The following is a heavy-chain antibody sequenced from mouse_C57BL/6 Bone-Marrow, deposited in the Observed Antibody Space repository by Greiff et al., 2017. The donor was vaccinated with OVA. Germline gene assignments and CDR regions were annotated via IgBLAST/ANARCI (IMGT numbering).Heavy chain of an antibody. V-gene: IGHV2-5*01. D-gene: IGHD1-1*01. CDR2: IWRGGST. Sequence: QVQLKESGPGLVQPSQSLSITCTVSGFSLTSYGVHWVRQSPGKGLEWLGVIWRGGSTDYNAAFMSRLSITKDNSKSQVFFKMNSLQADDTAIYYCAKNYGSSCGIFDYWGQGTTLTVSS. CDR1: GFSLTSYG. J-gene: IGHJ2*01. CDR3: AKNYGSSCGIFDY.